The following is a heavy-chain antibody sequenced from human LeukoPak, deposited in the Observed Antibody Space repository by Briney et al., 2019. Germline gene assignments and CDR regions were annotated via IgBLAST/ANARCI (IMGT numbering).Heavy chain of an antibody. J-gene: IGHJ4*02. CDR1: GYTFTGYN. V-gene: IGHV1-2*02. Sequence: ASVKVSCKASGYTFTGYNIHWVRQAPGQGLEWMGWINPNSGGTDYAQKFQGRVTMTRDASISTAYMELSRLRSDDTAVYYCARGDFGPFEYWGQGALVTVSS. CDR3: ARGDFGPFEY. CDR2: INPNSGGT. D-gene: IGHD3-10*01.